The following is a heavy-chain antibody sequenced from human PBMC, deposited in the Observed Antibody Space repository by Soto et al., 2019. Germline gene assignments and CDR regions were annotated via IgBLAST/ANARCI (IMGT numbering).Heavy chain of an antibody. D-gene: IGHD6-13*01. Sequence: QVQLVESGGGVVQPGRSQRLSCAASGFSFSRYGMHWVRQAPGKGLEWVSVIWYDGSNKYYADSVKGRFTISRDNSKNTLYLQMNSLRAEDTAVYYCARGGSSSWYDPLGPWGQGTLVTVSS. CDR3: ARGGSSSWYDPLGP. CDR1: GFSFSRYG. J-gene: IGHJ5*02. CDR2: IWYDGSNK. V-gene: IGHV3-33*01.